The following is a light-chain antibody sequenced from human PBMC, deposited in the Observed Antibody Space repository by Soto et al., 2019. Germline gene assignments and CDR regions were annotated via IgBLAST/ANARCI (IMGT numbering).Light chain of an antibody. CDR2: DVK. V-gene: IGLV2-11*01. CDR1: SSDVGGYSY. CDR3: VSYAGSYPFV. Sequence: QSVLTQPRSVSGSPGQSVTISCTGTSSDVGGYSYVSWYQQHPGNSHKLMIYDVKTRPAGIPDRFSGSKSGNTASLTISVLQAEDEADYYFVSYAGSYPFVFGTGTKLTVL. J-gene: IGLJ1*01.